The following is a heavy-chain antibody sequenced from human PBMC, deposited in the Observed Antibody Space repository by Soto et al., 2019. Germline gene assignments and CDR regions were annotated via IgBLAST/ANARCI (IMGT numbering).Heavy chain of an antibody. D-gene: IGHD6-13*01. CDR1: GYTXNSYG. CDR2: IIAYNGNT. CDR3: ARVVAAADGDY. J-gene: IGHJ4*02. V-gene: IGHV1-18*01. Sequence: SXKVSFKASGYTXNSYGIRLVRQAPGQGLEWMGWIIAYNGNTNYAQKRQGRVTMTTDTSTSTAYMELRSLRSDDTAVYYCARVVAAADGDYWGQGTLGTVS.